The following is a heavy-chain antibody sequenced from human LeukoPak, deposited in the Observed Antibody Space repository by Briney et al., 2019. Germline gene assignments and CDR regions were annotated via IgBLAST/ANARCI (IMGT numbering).Heavy chain of an antibody. CDR3: AKDRVRMGATSNWFDP. J-gene: IGHJ5*02. Sequence: GGSLRLSCAASGFTFSSYGMHWVRQAPGKGLEWVAFIRYDGSNKYYADSVKGRFTISRDNSKNTLYLQMNSLRAEDTAVYYCAKDRVRMGATSNWFDPWGQGTLVTVSS. V-gene: IGHV3-30*02. D-gene: IGHD1-26*01. CDR2: IRYDGSNK. CDR1: GFTFSSYG.